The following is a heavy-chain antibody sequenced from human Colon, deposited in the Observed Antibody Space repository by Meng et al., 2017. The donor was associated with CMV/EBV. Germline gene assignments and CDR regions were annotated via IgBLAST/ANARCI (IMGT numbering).Heavy chain of an antibody. V-gene: IGHV5-51*01. CDR1: GYRFTSYQ. CDR3: ARIEDFWSGLDY. D-gene: IGHD3-3*01. Sequence: GESLKISYEVSGYRFTSYQIGWVRQMPGKGLEWMGIIYPGDSDTRYSPSFQGQVTISADKSINTAYLQWSSLKASETAMYYCARIEDFWSGLDYWGQGTLVTVSS. CDR2: IYPGDSDT. J-gene: IGHJ4*02.